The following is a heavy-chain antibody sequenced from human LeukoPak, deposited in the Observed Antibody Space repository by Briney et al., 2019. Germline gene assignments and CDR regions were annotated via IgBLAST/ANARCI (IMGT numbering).Heavy chain of an antibody. D-gene: IGHD4-17*01. CDR1: GFTFSSYA. V-gene: IGHV3-30-3*01. CDR3: NGDYSWFDP. J-gene: IGHJ5*02. Sequence: GGSLRLSCAASGFTFSSYAMHWVRQAPGKGLEWVAVISYDGSNKYYADSVKGRFTISRDNSKNTLYLQMNSLRAEDTAVYYCNGDYSWFDPWGQGTLVTVSS. CDR2: ISYDGSNK.